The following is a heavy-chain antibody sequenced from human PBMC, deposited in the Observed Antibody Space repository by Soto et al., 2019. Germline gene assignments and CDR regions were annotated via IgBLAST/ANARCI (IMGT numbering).Heavy chain of an antibody. J-gene: IGHJ4*02. CDR3: ARVGVRGVIFPYLFDY. CDR1: GGSISSGGYY. Sequence: PSETLSLTCTVSGGSISSGGYYWSWIRQHPGKGLEWIGYIYYSGSTYYNPSLKSRVTISVDTSKNQFSLKLSSVTAADTAVYYCARVGVRGVIFPYLFDYWGQGTLVTVSS. V-gene: IGHV4-31*03. D-gene: IGHD3-10*01. CDR2: IYYSGST.